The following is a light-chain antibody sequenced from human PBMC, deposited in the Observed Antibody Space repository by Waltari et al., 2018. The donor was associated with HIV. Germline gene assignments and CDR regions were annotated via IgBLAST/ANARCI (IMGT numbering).Light chain of an antibody. J-gene: IGKJ5*01. CDR1: QSLSSNY. CDR3: QQYGSSPPIT. Sequence: IVLTQSPGPLSLSPGERATLSCRASQSLSSNYLAWYQEKPGQAPRLLIYAASSRASGIPDRFSGSGAGTDFTLTISRLEPEDFAVYYCQQYGSSPPITFGQGTRLEIK. CDR2: AAS. V-gene: IGKV3-20*01.